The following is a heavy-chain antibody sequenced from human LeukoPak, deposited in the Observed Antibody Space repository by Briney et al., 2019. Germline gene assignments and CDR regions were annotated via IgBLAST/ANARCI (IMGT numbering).Heavy chain of an antibody. CDR3: ARDGMVRGVIIWDAFDI. CDR2: ISSSSSTI. Sequence: PGGSLRLSCAASGFTFSSYSMNWVCQAPGKGLEWVSYISSSSSTIYYADSVKGRFTISRDNAKNSLYLQMNSLRDEDTAVYYCARDGMVRGVIIWDAFDIWGQGTMVTVSS. D-gene: IGHD3-10*01. V-gene: IGHV3-48*02. J-gene: IGHJ3*02. CDR1: GFTFSSYS.